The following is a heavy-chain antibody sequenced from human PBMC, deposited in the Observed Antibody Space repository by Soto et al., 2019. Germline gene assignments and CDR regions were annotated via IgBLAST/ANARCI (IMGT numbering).Heavy chain of an antibody. CDR2: INPICGTT. V-gene: IGHV1-69*05. CDR1: GGTFSSYA. CDR3: ARGCSGGSCYSRDPGIDY. Sequence: SVKVSCKASGGTFSSYAISWVRQAPGQGLEWMGWINPICGTTNYAQKFQGRVTMTRDTSTSTAYMELSRLRSDDTAVYYCARGCSGGSCYSRDPGIDYWGQGTLVTVSS. D-gene: IGHD2-15*01. J-gene: IGHJ4*02.